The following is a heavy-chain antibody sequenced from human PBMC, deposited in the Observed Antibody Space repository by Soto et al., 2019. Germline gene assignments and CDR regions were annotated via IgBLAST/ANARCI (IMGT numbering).Heavy chain of an antibody. CDR1: GFTFMDYG. D-gene: IGHD4-4*01. Sequence: HGQLVESGGGVVQPGRSLTLSCAASGFTFMDYGMNWVRQAPGKGLAWVAIIAYDGSNQYYADSVKGRFTIARDNSKNTLYLQMNSLRTEDTAVYYCAKAAYSNSGETYYYGMDVWGQGTTVTVAS. CDR3: AKAAYSNSGETYYYGMDV. J-gene: IGHJ6*02. CDR2: IAYDGSNQ. V-gene: IGHV3-30*18.